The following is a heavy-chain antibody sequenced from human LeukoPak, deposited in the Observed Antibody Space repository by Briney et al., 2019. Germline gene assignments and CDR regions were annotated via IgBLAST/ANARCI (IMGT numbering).Heavy chain of an antibody. J-gene: IGHJ4*02. CDR3: ARVVVVVPAAMQHFDY. D-gene: IGHD2-2*01. V-gene: IGHV1-2*02. CDR1: EYTFTGHY. Sequence: ASVTVSCKTSEYTFTGHYIHWVRQAPGQGLEWMGWINPNSGGTNYAQKFQGRVTMTRDTSISTAYMELSRLRSDDTAVYYCARVVVVVPAAMQHFDYWGQGTLVTVSS. CDR2: INPNSGGT.